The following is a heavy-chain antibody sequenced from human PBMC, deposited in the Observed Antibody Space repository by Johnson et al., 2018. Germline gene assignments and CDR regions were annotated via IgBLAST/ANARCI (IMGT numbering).Heavy chain of an antibody. CDR1: GFTFSSYG. V-gene: IGHV3-30*03. D-gene: IGHD6-13*01. J-gene: IGHJ3*02. Sequence: QVQLVQSGGGVVQPGRSLGLSCAASGFTFSSYGMHWVRQAPGKGLEWVAVISYDGSNKYYADSVKGRFTISRDNSKNTLYLQMNSLRAEDTAVYYCARDSCAYSSSCQKVAFDIWGQGTMVTVSS. CDR2: ISYDGSNK. CDR3: ARDSCAYSSSCQKVAFDI.